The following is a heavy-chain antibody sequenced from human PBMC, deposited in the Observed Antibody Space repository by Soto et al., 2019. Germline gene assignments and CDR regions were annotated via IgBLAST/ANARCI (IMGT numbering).Heavy chain of an antibody. Sequence: PGGSLRLSCAASGFTFSSYEMNWVRQAPGKGLEWVSYISSSGSTIYYADSVKGRFTISRDNAKNSLYLQMNSLRAEDTAVYYCATRVDCSSTSCYCYYYYGMDVWGQGTTVTSP. CDR1: GFTFSSYE. CDR2: ISSSGSTI. V-gene: IGHV3-48*03. J-gene: IGHJ6*02. CDR3: ATRVDCSSTSCYCYYYYGMDV. D-gene: IGHD2-2*01.